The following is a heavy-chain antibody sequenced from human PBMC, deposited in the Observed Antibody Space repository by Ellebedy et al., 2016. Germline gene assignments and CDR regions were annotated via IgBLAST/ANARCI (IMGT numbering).Heavy chain of an antibody. CDR2: VSAGTSIM. D-gene: IGHD3-10*01. CDR1: GFTFSSDS. V-gene: IGHV3-48*04. CDR3: VRGTDY. J-gene: IGHJ4*02. Sequence: GESLKISCAASGFTFSSDSMNWVRQAPGKGLEWVSHVSAGTSIMYYADSVKGRFTISRDNAKNSLYLQMNSLRAEDTAVYYCVRGTDYWGQGTLVTVSS.